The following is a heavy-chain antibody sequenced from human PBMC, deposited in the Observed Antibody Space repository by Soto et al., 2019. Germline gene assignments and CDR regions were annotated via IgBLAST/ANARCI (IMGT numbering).Heavy chain of an antibody. D-gene: IGHD5-12*01. Sequence: TGGSLRLSCAASGFTFSSYAMHWVRQAPGKGLEWVAVISYDGSNKYYADSVKGRFTISRDNSKNTLYLQMNSLRAEDTAVYYCARDGRDGYNHGGGFYYYYGMDVWGQGTTVTVSS. CDR1: GFTFSSYA. CDR3: ARDGRDGYNHGGGFYYYYGMDV. J-gene: IGHJ6*02. CDR2: ISYDGSNK. V-gene: IGHV3-30-3*01.